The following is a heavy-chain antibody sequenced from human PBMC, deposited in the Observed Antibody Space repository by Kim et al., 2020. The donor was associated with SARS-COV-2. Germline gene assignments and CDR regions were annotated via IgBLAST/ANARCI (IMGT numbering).Heavy chain of an antibody. CDR3: ARDYCSSTSCYLDAFDI. D-gene: IGHD2-2*01. Sequence: ASVKVSCKASGYTFTGYYMHWVRQAPGQGLEWMGWINPNSGGTNYAQKFQGRVTMTRDTSISTAYMELSRLRSDDTAVYYCARDYCSSTSCYLDAFDIWGQGTMVTVSS. CDR2: INPNSGGT. CDR1: GYTFTGYY. J-gene: IGHJ3*02. V-gene: IGHV1-2*02.